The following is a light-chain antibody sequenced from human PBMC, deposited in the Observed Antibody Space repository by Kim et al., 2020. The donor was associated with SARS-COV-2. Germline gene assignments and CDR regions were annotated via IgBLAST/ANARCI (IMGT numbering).Light chain of an antibody. CDR3: QQSFSAPWT. J-gene: IGKJ1*01. CDR1: QSISNY. CDR2: AAS. Sequence: DIQMTQSPSSLSASVGDRVTITCRASQSISNYLNWYQQKPGKAPNLLIYAASSLLSGVPSRFSGSGSGTDFTLTISSLQPEDFTTYYCQQSFSAPWTFGQGTKVDIK. V-gene: IGKV1-39*01.